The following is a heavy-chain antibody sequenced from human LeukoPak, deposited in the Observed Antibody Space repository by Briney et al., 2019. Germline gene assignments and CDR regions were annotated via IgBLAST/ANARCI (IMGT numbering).Heavy chain of an antibody. V-gene: IGHV1-18*01. J-gene: IGHJ6*02. CDR1: GYTFTSYG. Sequence: ASVKVSCKASGYTFTSYGINWVRQAPGQGLEWMGWISAYNGNSNYAQKFQGWVTMTRDTSISTAYMELSRLRSDDTAVYYCARGFDWPYYYGMDVWGQGTTVTVSS. CDR3: ARGFDWPYYYGMDV. CDR2: ISAYNGNS. D-gene: IGHD3-9*01.